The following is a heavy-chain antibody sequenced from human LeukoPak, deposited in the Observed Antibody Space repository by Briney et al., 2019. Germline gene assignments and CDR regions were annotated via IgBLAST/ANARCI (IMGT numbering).Heavy chain of an antibody. J-gene: IGHJ6*02. CDR1: GYTFTGYY. Sequence: ASVKVSCKASGYTFTGYYMHWVRQAPGQGLEWMGWINPNSGGTNYAQKFQGWVTMTRDTSISTAYMELSRLRSDDTAVYYCASGAAAGTGPRDYYYYGMDVWGQGTTVTVSS. V-gene: IGHV1-2*04. CDR2: INPNSGGT. CDR3: ASGAAAGTGPRDYYYYGMDV. D-gene: IGHD6-13*01.